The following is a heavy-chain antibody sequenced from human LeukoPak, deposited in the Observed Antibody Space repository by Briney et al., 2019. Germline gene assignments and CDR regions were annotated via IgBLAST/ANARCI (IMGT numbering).Heavy chain of an antibody. V-gene: IGHV3-23*01. CDR3: ARDGYSYGYVSGMQHYSYYFDY. CDR1: GFTFSSYA. Sequence: GGSLRLSCAASGFTFSSYAMSWVRQAPGKGLEWVSAISGSGGSTYYADSVKGRFTISRDNAKNSLYLQMNSLRAEDTAVYYCARDGYSYGYVSGMQHYSYYFDYWGQGTLVTVSS. D-gene: IGHD5-18*01. CDR2: ISGSGGST. J-gene: IGHJ4*02.